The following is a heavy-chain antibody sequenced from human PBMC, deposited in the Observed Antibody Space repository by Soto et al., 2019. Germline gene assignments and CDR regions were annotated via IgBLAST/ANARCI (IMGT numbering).Heavy chain of an antibody. J-gene: IGHJ6*02. CDR3: ARDGTEGSSSLGSAYYYGMDV. CDR1: GYSFTSYW. Sequence: GESLKISCKGSGYSFTSYWISWVRQMPGKGLEWMGRIDPSDSYTNYSPSFQGHVTISADKPISTAYLQWSSLKASDTAMYYCARDGTEGSSSLGSAYYYGMDVWGQGTTVTVSS. CDR2: IDPSDSYT. V-gene: IGHV5-10-1*01. D-gene: IGHD6-6*01.